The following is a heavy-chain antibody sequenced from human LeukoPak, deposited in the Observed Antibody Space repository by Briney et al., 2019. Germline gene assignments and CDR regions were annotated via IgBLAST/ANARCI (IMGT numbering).Heavy chain of an antibody. V-gene: IGHV1-8*01. J-gene: IGHJ4*02. CDR2: MSPNSGNT. CDR3: ARALSGCVLCFDY. CDR1: GYTFTGYD. Sequence: ASVKVSCKASGYTFTGYDINWVRQATGQGLEWMGWMSPNSGNTGYARKFQGRVTMTRDTSMSTAYMELSTLSSDDTAVYYCARALSGCVLCFDYWGQGSPVTVSS. D-gene: IGHD6-19*01.